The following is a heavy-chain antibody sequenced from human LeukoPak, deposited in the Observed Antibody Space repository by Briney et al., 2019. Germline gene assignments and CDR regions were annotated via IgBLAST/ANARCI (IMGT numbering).Heavy chain of an antibody. D-gene: IGHD3-22*01. Sequence: SQTLSLTCTFSGGSISSGDYYWSWIRQPPGKGLEWIGYIYYSGSTYYNPSLKSRVTISVDTSKNQFSLKLSSVTAADTAVYYCARYYYDSSGDYYFDYWGQGTLVTVSS. V-gene: IGHV4-30-4*01. CDR1: GGSISSGDYY. CDR3: ARYYYDSSGDYYFDY. J-gene: IGHJ4*02. CDR2: IYYSGST.